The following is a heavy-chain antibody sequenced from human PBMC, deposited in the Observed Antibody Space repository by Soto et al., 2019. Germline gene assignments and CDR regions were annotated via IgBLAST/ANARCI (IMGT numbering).Heavy chain of an antibody. CDR3: ARDCQDWNAPGFSDY. V-gene: IGHV3-66*01. CDR2: IYSGGST. CDR1: GFTVSSNY. J-gene: IGHJ4*02. D-gene: IGHD1-1*01. Sequence: GGSLRLSCAASGFTVSSNYMSWVRQAPGKGLEWVSVIYSGGSTYYADSVKGRFTISRDNSKNTLYLQMNSLRAEDTAVYYCARDCQDWNAPGFSDYWGQGTLVTVSS.